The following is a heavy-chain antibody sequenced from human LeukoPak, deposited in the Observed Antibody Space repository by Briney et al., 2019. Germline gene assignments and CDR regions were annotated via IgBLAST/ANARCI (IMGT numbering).Heavy chain of an antibody. D-gene: IGHD3-9*01. V-gene: IGHV5-51*01. CDR2: IYPGDSDT. CDR1: GCSFTSYW. Sequence: GESLKISCKGSGCSFTSYWIGWVRQMPGKGLEWMGIIYPGDSDTRYSPSFQGQVTISADKSISTAYLQWSSLKASDTAMYYCARQYDILTGTQFDAFDIWGQGTMVTVSS. J-gene: IGHJ3*02. CDR3: ARQYDILTGTQFDAFDI.